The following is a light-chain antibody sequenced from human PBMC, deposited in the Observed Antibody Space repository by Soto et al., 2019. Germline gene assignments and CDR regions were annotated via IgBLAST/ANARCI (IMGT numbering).Light chain of an antibody. CDR3: QQANGFPVA. CDR1: QGVSGW. J-gene: IGKJ4*01. V-gene: IGKV1-12*01. CDR2: SVS. Sequence: DIQMTQSPSSVSASVGDRVTITCRASQGVSGWLAWYQQKPGKAPRLLIYSVSSLQSGVPARFSGSGSGTDFALTISSLQPDDFATYYCQQANGFPVAFGGGTRVEIK.